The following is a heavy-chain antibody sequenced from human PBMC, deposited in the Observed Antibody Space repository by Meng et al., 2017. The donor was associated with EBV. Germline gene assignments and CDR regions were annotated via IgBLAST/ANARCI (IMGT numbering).Heavy chain of an antibody. D-gene: IGHD3-3*01. CDR1: GGSISSYY. V-gene: IGHV4-59*01. J-gene: IGHJ5*02. Sequence: RESGPGLVTPSDTLSLTCTVSGGSISSYYWSWIRQPPGKGLEWIGYIYYSGSTNYNPSLKSRVTISVDTSKNQFSLKLSSVTAADTAVYYCARFSGYDFWSGYYQAPAGWFDPWGQGTLVTVSS. CDR3: ARFSGYDFWSGYYQAPAGWFDP. CDR2: IYYSGST.